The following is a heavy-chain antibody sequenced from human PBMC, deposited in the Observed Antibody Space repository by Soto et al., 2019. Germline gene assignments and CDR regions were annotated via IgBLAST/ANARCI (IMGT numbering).Heavy chain of an antibody. V-gene: IGHV1-69*13. J-gene: IGHJ5*02. CDR1: GGTFSSYA. D-gene: IGHD3-3*01. CDR3: ARSGQVGNWFDP. CDR2: IIPIFGTA. Sequence: GASVKVSCKASGGTFSSYAISWVRQAPGQGLEWMGGIIPIFGTANYAQKFQGRVTITADESTSTAYMELSSLRSEDTAVYYCARSGQVGNWFDPWGQGTLVTVSS.